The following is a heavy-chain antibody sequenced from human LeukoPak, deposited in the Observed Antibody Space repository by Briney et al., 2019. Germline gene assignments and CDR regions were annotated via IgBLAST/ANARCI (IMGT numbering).Heavy chain of an antibody. Sequence: SETLSLTCSLSGRSMSSYYWSWIRQPAGKGLEWIGRIYTSGSTNYNPSLKSRVTMSVDTSKNQFSLTLSSVTAADPPVYYCPRAPMVRGVIPYFDYWGQGTLVTVS. J-gene: IGHJ4*02. D-gene: IGHD3-10*01. V-gene: IGHV4-4*07. CDR3: PRAPMVRGVIPYFDY. CDR2: IYTSGST. CDR1: GRSMSSYY.